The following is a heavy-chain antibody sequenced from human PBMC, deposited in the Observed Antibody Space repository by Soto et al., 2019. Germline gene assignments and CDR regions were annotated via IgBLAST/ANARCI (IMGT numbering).Heavy chain of an antibody. CDR2: IIPDSGAT. CDR3: ARGARISIFGVIHWLYP. CDR1: GYTFSGYY. J-gene: IGHJ5*02. D-gene: IGHD3-3*01. Sequence: ASVKVSCKTSGYTFSGYYIHWVRQAPGQGQEGMVWIIPDSGATNYTQKFQGRVTMTSETSTNTAFLELSRLRSDDTAVYFCARGARISIFGVIHWLYPWGQRTLFTVSS. V-gene: IGHV1-2*02.